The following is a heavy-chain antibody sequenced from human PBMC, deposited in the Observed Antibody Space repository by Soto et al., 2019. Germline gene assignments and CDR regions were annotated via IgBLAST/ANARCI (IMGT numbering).Heavy chain of an antibody. Sequence: ASVKVSCKASGYTFTSYGFSWVRQAPGQGLEWMGWISAYNGNTNYAQKLQGRVTMTTDTSTSTAYMGLRSLRSEDTAVYYCARLYSSGWFYRFGFDPWGQGTLVTVSS. CDR2: ISAYNGNT. CDR1: GYTFTSYG. J-gene: IGHJ5*02. V-gene: IGHV1-18*01. D-gene: IGHD6-19*01. CDR3: ARLYSSGWFYRFGFDP.